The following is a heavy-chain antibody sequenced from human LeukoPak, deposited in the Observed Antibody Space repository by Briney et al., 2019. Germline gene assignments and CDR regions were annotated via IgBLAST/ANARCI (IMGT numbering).Heavy chain of an antibody. J-gene: IGHJ6*02. CDR3: ARDRSDYYYGMDV. D-gene: IGHD3-16*02. CDR2: IYSGGST. Sequence: GGSLRLSCAASGFSFSDYYMSWVRQAPGKGLEWVSVIYSGGSTYYADSVKGRFTISRHNSKNTLYLQMNSLRAEDTAVYYCARDRSDYYYGMDVWGQGTTVTVPS. V-gene: IGHV3-53*04. CDR1: GFSFSDYY.